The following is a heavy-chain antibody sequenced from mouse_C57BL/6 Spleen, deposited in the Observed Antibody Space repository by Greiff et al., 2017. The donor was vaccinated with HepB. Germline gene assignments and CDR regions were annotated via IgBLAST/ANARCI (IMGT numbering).Heavy chain of an antibody. CDR1: GYSITSGYY. J-gene: IGHJ1*03. D-gene: IGHD1-1*01. V-gene: IGHV3-6*01. CDR2: ISYDGSN. Sequence: VQLQQSGPGLVKPSQSLSLTCSVTGYSITSGYYWNWIRQFPGNKLEWMGYISYDGSNNYNPSLKNRISITRGTSKNQFFLKLNSVTTEDTATYYCARDKDGSSLYWYFDVWGTGTTVTVSS. CDR3: ARDKDGSSLYWYFDV.